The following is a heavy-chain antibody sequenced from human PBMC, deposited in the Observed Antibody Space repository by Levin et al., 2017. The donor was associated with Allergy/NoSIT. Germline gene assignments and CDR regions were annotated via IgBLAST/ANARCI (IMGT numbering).Heavy chain of an antibody. D-gene: IGHD4-23*01. V-gene: IGHV3-23*01. CDR2: ITLGGST. CDR1: GFSFSSYT. Sequence: GESLKISCIASGFSFSSYTMSWVRQAPAKGLEWVSTITLGGSTYYADSVKGRFTISRDNSKNTLFLQMNSLRVEDTALYYCAKFALTTVGYWGQGTVVAVSS. CDR3: AKFALTTVGY. J-gene: IGHJ4*02.